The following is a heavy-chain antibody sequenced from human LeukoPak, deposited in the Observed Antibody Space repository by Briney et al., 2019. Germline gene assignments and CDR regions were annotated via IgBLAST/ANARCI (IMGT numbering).Heavy chain of an antibody. CDR3: ARYLYVFWSGFDT. Sequence: GGSLRLSCAASGFTFSSYSMNWVRQAPGKGLEWVSSISSSSSYIYYADSVKGRFTISRDNAKNSLYLQMNSLRAEDTAVYYCARYLYVFWSGFDTWGQRTMVTVSS. CDR1: GFTFSSYS. CDR2: ISSSSSYI. J-gene: IGHJ3*02. D-gene: IGHD3-3*01. V-gene: IGHV3-21*01.